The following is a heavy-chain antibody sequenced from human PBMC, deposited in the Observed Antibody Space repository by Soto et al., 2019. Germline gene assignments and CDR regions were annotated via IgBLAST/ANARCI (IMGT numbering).Heavy chain of an antibody. CDR3: ARDYSSGWYGHYYYYGMDV. Sequence: ASVKVSCKASGYTFTSYAMHWVRQAPGQRLEWMGWINAGNGSTKYSQKFQGRVTITRDTSASTAYMELSSLRSEDTAVYYCARDYSSGWYGHYYYYGMDVWGQGTTVTVSS. J-gene: IGHJ6*02. CDR2: INAGNGST. V-gene: IGHV1-3*01. CDR1: GYTFTSYA. D-gene: IGHD6-19*01.